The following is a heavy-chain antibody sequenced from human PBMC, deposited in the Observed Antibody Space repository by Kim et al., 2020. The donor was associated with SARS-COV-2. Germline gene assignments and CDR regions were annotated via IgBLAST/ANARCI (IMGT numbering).Heavy chain of an antibody. CDR3: AKRLRTVPVVITNYYYYGMDV. CDR2: IYHSGST. Sequence: SETLSLTCAVSGGSISSSDWWSWVRQPAGKVLEWIGEIYHSGSTNYNPSLKSRVTISVDKSKNQFSLKLSSVTAADTAVYYCAKRLRTVPVVITNYYYYGMDVWGQGTTVTVSS. V-gene: IGHV4-4*02. CDR1: GGSISSSDW. J-gene: IGHJ6*02. D-gene: IGHD3-22*01.